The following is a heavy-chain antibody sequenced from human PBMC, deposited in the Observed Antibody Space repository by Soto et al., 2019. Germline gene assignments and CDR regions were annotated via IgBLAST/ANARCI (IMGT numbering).Heavy chain of an antibody. V-gene: IGHV4-34*01. D-gene: IGHD1-26*01. CDR1: GGSFSGYY. Sequence: SETLSLTCAVYGGSFSGYYWSWIRQPPGKGLEWIGEINHSGSTNYNPSLKSRVAISVDTSKNQFSLKLSSVTAADTAVYYCASRFSGSYYYYYYGMDVWGQGTTVTVSS. CDR2: INHSGST. CDR3: ASRFSGSYYYYYYGMDV. J-gene: IGHJ6*02.